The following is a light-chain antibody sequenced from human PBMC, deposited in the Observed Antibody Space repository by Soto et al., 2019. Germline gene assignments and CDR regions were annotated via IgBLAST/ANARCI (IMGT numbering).Light chain of an antibody. CDR3: AGWDASLKGFV. Sequence: QSALTQPPSASGAPGQRVTISCSGSASNIGRDPVNWYQQVPGTAPKLLIYENNHRPSGVPDRFSGSKSGTSASLVISGLQSEDEAEYFCAGWDASLKGFVFGTGTKVTAL. J-gene: IGLJ1*01. CDR1: ASNIGRDP. V-gene: IGLV1-44*01. CDR2: ENN.